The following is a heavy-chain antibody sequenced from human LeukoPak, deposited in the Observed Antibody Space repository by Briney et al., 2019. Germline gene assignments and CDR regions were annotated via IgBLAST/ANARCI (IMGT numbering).Heavy chain of an antibody. Sequence: SETLSLTCAVSGYSISSGYYWGWIRQPPGKGLEWIGSIYHSGSTYYNPSLKSRVTISVDTSKNQFSLKLRSVTAADTAVYYCARICSSTSCYTSTTDYWGQGTLVTVSS. V-gene: IGHV4-38-2*01. D-gene: IGHD2-2*02. CDR2: IYHSGST. CDR3: ARICSSTSCYTSTTDY. J-gene: IGHJ4*02. CDR1: GYSISSGYY.